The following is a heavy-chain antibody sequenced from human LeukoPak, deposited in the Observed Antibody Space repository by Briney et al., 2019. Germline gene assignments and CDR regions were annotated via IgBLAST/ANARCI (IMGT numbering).Heavy chain of an antibody. D-gene: IGHD2-15*01. CDR1: GYTFTAYY. CDR3: ASYPRYVSTPPFDY. CDR2: INPNTGDA. Sequence: ASVKVSCKASGYTFTAYYMHWVRQAPGQGPEWMGWINPNTGDAKYAQKFQGRVTMTRDTTISTAYLELSRLTSDDTAVYYCASYPRYVSTPPFDYWGQGTLVTVSS. V-gene: IGHV1-2*02. J-gene: IGHJ4*02.